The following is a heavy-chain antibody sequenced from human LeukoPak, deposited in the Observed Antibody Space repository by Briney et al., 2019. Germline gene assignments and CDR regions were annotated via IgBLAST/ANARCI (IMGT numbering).Heavy chain of an antibody. V-gene: IGHV1-8*01. CDR2: MNPNSSNT. J-gene: IGHJ6*03. D-gene: IGHD5-18*01. CDR1: GYTFTSYD. CDR3: ARAGVDTAMGRSYYYYMDV. Sequence: ASVKVSCKASGYTFTSYDINWVRQATGQGREWMGWMNPNSSNTGYAQKFQGRVTMTRNTSISTAYMELSSLRSEDTAVYYCARAGVDTAMGRSYYYYMDVWGKGTTVTVSS.